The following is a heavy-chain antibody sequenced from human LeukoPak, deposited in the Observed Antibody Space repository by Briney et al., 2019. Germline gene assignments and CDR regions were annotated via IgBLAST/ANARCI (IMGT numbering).Heavy chain of an antibody. CDR2: INPNSGGT. Sequence: ASVKVSCKASGYTFTGYYMHWVRQAPGQGLEWRGWINPNSGGTNSAQKFQGRVTMTRDTSISTAYMELSRLRSDDTAVYYCARVLRYFDSSPLGYWGQGTLVTVSS. J-gene: IGHJ4*02. D-gene: IGHD3-9*01. V-gene: IGHV1-2*02. CDR1: GYTFTGYY. CDR3: ARVLRYFDSSPLGY.